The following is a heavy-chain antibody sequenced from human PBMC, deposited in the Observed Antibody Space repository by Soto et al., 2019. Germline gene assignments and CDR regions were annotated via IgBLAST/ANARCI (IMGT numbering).Heavy chain of an antibody. CDR2: INHSGST. D-gene: IGHD2-21*01. CDR1: GGSFSGYY. CDR3: ASGPYMVVRYYYGMDV. V-gene: IGHV4-34*01. J-gene: IGHJ6*02. Sequence: SETLSLTCAVYGGSFSGYYWSWIRQPPGKGLEWIGEINHSGSTNYNPSLKSRVTISVDTSKNQFSLKLSSVTAADTAVYYCASGPYMVVRYYYGMDVWAQGTTVTVSS.